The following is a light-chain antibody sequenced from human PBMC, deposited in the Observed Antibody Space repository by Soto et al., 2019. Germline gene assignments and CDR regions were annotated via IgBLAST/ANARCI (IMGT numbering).Light chain of an antibody. CDR3: MLYVDTVIFV. J-gene: IGLJ1*01. Sequence: QTVVTQEPSFSVSPGGTVTLTCGLNSGPVSTTHYPSWYQQTPGQAPRTLIYYTNTRSSGVPDRFSGSILGNKAALTITGAQADDESDYYCMLYVDTVIFVFGSGTKV. CDR2: YTN. V-gene: IGLV8-61*01. CDR1: SGPVSTTHY.